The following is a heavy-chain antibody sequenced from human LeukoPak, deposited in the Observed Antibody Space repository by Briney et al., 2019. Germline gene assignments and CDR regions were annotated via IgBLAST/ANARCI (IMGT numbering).Heavy chain of an antibody. D-gene: IGHD3-22*01. CDR3: AKDYYDSSGYYFGPSD. Sequence: GGSLRLSCAASGFTFSSYGMHWVRQAPGKGLEWVAVIWYDGSNKYYADSVKGRFTISRDNSKNTLYLQMNSLRAEDTAVYYCAKDYYDSSGYYFGPSDWGQGTLVTVSS. V-gene: IGHV3-33*06. CDR2: IWYDGSNK. CDR1: GFTFSSYG. J-gene: IGHJ4*02.